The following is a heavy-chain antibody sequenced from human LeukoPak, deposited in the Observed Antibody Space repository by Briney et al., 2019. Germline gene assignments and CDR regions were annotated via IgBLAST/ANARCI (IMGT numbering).Heavy chain of an antibody. CDR2: IIPIFGTA. D-gene: IGHD6-19*01. CDR1: GGTFSSYA. J-gene: IGHJ3*02. V-gene: IGHV1-69*13. Sequence: SVKVSCRASGGTFSSYAISWVRQAPGQGLEWMGGIIPIFGTANYAQKFQGRVTITADESTGTAYMELSSLRSEDTAVYYCAREASGWSTDAFDIWGQGTMVTVSS. CDR3: AREASGWSTDAFDI.